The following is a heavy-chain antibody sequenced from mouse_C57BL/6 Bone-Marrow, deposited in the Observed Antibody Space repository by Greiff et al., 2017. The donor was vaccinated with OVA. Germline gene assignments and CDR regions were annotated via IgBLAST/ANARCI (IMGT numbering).Heavy chain of an antibody. CDR3: ARSGYYGLWYFDV. V-gene: IGHV1-42*01. CDR2: LNPSTGGT. J-gene: IGHJ1*03. D-gene: IGHD1-1*01. CDR1: GFSFTGYY. Sequence: DVQLPQSGPALVTPGASVTLSCTASGFSFTGYYMSLVPHSPEPFLEWIGELNPSTGGTTYNQKFKAKATLTVDKSSSTAYMQLKSLTSEDSAVYYCARSGYYGLWYFDVWGTGTTVTVSS.